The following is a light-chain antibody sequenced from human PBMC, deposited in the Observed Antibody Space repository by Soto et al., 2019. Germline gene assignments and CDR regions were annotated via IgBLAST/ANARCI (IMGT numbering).Light chain of an antibody. CDR3: QQYGSSPQT. V-gene: IGKV3-20*01. CDR1: QSVRSSY. J-gene: IGKJ5*01. CDR2: GAS. Sequence: EILMTQSPGTLSLSAWERATLSCRASQSVRSSYLAWYQQKPGQAPRLLIYGASYRATGIPDRCSGSGAGTDFTLTISRLEPEDFAVYYCQQYGSSPQTFGQGTRLEIK.